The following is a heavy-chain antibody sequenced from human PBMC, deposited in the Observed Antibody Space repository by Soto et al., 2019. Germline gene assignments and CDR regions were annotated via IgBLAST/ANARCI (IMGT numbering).Heavy chain of an antibody. CDR2: ISYDGSNK. J-gene: IGHJ4*02. CDR3: ARSIVHILTGLPDY. D-gene: IGHD3-9*01. CDR1: EFSFSSYA. V-gene: IGHV3-30-3*01. Sequence: PGGSLRLSCAASEFSFSSYAMHWVRQAPGKGLEWVAVISYDGSNKYYADSVKGRFTISRDNSKNTLYLQMNSLRAEDTAVYYCARSIVHILTGLPDYWGPGTFVTVFS.